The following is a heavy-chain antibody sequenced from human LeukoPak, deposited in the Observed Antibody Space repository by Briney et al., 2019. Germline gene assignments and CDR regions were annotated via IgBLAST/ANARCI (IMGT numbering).Heavy chain of an antibody. J-gene: IGHJ4*02. CDR1: GFTFSTYV. V-gene: IGHV3-21*01. Sequence: KTGGSLRLSCAASGFTFSTYVMNWVRQAPGKGLEWVSFISGSSNYIYYADSMKGRFTISRDNAKNSPYLQMNSLRAEDTAVYYCAREKDTSLAPYFDYWGQGTLVTVSS. D-gene: IGHD5-18*01. CDR3: AREKDTSLAPYFDY. CDR2: ISGSSNYI.